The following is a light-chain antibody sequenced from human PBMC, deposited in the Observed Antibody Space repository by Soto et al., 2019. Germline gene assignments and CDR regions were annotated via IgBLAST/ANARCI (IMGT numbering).Light chain of an antibody. CDR3: VLYMGSGISG. V-gene: IGLV8-61*01. Sequence: QAVVTQEPSFSVSPGGTVTLTCGLSSGSVSTSYYPSWYQQTPGQAPRTLIYNTYTRSSGVPERFSASILGDKAALTITGAQADDESDYYCVLYMGSGISGFGGGTKLTVL. CDR1: SGSVSTSYY. J-gene: IGLJ2*01. CDR2: NTY.